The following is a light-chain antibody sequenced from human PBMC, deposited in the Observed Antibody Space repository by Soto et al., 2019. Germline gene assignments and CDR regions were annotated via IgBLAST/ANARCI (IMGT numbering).Light chain of an antibody. J-gene: IGKJ4*01. CDR2: GAS. V-gene: IGKV3-20*01. CDR1: QSISSNS. Sequence: EMVLTQSPGTLSLSPGERATLSCRASQSISSNSLAWYQQKPGQAPRLFIYGASSRATGIPDRFSGSGSGTHFTLTISSLQSEDFAVYYCQQYNNWPPLTFGGGTKVDIK. CDR3: QQYNNWPPLT.